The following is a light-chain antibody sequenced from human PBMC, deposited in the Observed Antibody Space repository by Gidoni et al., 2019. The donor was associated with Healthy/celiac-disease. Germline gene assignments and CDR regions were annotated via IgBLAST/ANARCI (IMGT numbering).Light chain of an antibody. CDR2: DVT. J-gene: IGLJ1*01. Sequence: QSALTQPASVSGSPGQSITTSCTGTSSDVGGYNYVSWYQQHPGKAPKLMIFDVTNRPSGVSNRFSGSKSGNTASLTISGLQAEDEADYYCSSSTSSILYVFGTGTKVTVL. V-gene: IGLV2-14*03. CDR1: SSDVGGYNY. CDR3: SSSTSSILYV.